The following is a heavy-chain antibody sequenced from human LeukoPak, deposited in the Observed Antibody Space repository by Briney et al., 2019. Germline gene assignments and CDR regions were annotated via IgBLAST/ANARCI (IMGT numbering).Heavy chain of an antibody. D-gene: IGHD3-3*01. J-gene: IGHJ3*02. CDR2: INHSGST. CDR1: GGSFSGYY. Sequence: SETLSLTCAVYGGSFSGYYWSWIRQPPGKGLEWIGEINHSGSTNYNPSLKSRVTISVDTSKNQFSLKLSSVTAADTAVYYCARSIVFAIFGVVIISALDIWGQGTMVTVSS. V-gene: IGHV4-34*01. CDR3: ARSIVFAIFGVVIISALDI.